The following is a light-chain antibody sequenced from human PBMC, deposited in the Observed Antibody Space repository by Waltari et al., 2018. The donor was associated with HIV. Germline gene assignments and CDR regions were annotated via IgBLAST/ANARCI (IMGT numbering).Light chain of an antibody. CDR2: QDY. J-gene: IGLJ2*01. CDR3: QTWDRSTVDVS. Sequence: SYDLTQPPSESVSPGQTVNITCSGDNLGHKYACWYLHKPGQSPVMVIFQDYKRPSGIPERFSGSNSGNTATLTISETQPIDEADYYCQTWDRSTVDVSFGGGTKLTVL. CDR1: NLGHKY. V-gene: IGLV3-1*01.